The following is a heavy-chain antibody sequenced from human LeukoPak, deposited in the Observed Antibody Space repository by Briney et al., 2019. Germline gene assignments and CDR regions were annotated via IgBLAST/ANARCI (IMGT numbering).Heavy chain of an antibody. Sequence: ASVKVSCKASGYTFPVYYLNWMRQAPGQGLEWMGWISPYSGATHYAQIFQGRVTMTRDTSISTAYMEVSSLRSDDSAVYFCARALTPATWDYWGQGPLVTVSS. J-gene: IGHJ4*02. V-gene: IGHV1-2*02. CDR1: GYTFPVYY. CDR2: ISPYSGAT. D-gene: IGHD1-14*01. CDR3: ARALTPATWDY.